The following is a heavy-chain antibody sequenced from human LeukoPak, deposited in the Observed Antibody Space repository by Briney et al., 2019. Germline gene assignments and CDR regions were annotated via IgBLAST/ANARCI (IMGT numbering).Heavy chain of an antibody. V-gene: IGHV4-31*03. D-gene: IGHD1-26*01. J-gene: IGHJ5*02. CDR2: IYYSGST. Sequence: TLSLTFTVSGGSISSGGYYWSWIRQHPGKGLEWIGYIYYSGSTYYNPSLKSRVTISVDTSKNQFSLKLSSVTAAGTAVYYCARGYNSGSYCNWFDPWGQGTLVTVSS. CDR3: ARGYNSGSYCNWFDP. CDR1: GGSISSGGYY.